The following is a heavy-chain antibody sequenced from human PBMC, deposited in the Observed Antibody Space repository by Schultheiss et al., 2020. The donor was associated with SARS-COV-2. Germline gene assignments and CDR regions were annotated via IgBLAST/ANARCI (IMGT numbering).Heavy chain of an antibody. V-gene: IGHV3-30-3*01. CDR1: GFTFSSYA. Sequence: GESLKISCAASGFTFSSYAMHWVRQAPGKGLEWVAVIVDDGSRKYYADSVKGRFTISRDNAKKTLFLQMNSLRPEDTAIYYCAKEKGSSGRAAWFDPWGQGTLVTVSS. D-gene: IGHD6-19*01. J-gene: IGHJ5*02. CDR2: IVDDGSRK. CDR3: AKEKGSSGRAAWFDP.